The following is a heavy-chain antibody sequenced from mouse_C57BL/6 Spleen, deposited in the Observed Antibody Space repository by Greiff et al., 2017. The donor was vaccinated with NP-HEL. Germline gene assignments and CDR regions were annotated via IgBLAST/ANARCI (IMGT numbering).Heavy chain of an antibody. CDR2: ISSGGSYT. Sequence: EVQVVESGGDLVKPGGSLKLSCAASGFTFSSYGMSWVRQTPDKRLEWVATISSGGSYTYYPDSVKGRFTISRDNAKNNLYLQMSSLKSEDTAMYYCARQWDTAQALDYWGQGTTLTVSS. V-gene: IGHV5-6*01. D-gene: IGHD3-2*02. CDR1: GFTFSSYG. J-gene: IGHJ2*01. CDR3: ARQWDTAQALDY.